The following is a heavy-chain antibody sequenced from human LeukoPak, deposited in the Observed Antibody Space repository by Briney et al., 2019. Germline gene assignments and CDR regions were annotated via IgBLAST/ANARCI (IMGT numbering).Heavy chain of an antibody. CDR1: GGSISSGGYY. Sequence: PSQTLSLTCTVSGGSISSGGYYWSWIRQHPGKGLEWIGYIYYSGSTNYNPSLKSRVTISVDTSKNQFSLKLSSVTAADTAVYYCARPYDSSGYYYGYWGQGTLVTVSS. CDR3: ARPYDSSGYYYGY. CDR2: IYYSGST. V-gene: IGHV4-31*03. J-gene: IGHJ4*02. D-gene: IGHD3-22*01.